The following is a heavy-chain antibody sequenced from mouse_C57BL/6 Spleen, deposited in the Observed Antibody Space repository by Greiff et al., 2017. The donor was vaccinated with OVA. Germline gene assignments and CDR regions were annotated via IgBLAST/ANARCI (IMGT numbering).Heavy chain of an antibody. V-gene: IGHV1-50*01. D-gene: IGHD4-1*01. Sequence: QVQLQQPGAELVKPGASVKLSCKASGYTFTSYWMQWLKQRPGQGLEWIGEIDPSDSYTNYNQKFKGKATLTVDTSSSTAYMQLSSLTSEDSAVYYCARSKLGDYWGQGTTLTVSS. CDR3: ARSKLGDY. J-gene: IGHJ2*01. CDR1: GYTFTSYW. CDR2: IDPSDSYT.